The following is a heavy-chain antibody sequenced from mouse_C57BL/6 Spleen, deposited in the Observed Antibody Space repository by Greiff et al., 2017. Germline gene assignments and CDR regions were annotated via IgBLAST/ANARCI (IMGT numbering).Heavy chain of an antibody. CDR3: ARRICDSYDGFAY. J-gene: IGHJ3*01. CDR1: GYTFTSYW. CDR2: IDPNSGGT. Sequence: QVQLQQSGAELVKPGASVKLSCKASGYTFTSYWMHWVKQRPGRGLEWIGRIDPNSGGTNYNEKFKSKATLTVDKPSSTAYMQLSSLTSEDSAVYFCARRICDSYDGFAYWGQGTLVTVSA. D-gene: IGHD2-12*01. V-gene: IGHV1-72*01.